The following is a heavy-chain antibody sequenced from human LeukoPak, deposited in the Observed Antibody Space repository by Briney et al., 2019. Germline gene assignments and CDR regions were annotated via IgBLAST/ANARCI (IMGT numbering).Heavy chain of an antibody. CDR2: IYYSGST. Sequence: SETLSLTCTVSGGSISSSPYYWGWIRQPPGEGLEWIGSIYYSGSTYYNTSLKSRVAISVDTSKNQFSLKLSSVTAADTAVYYCARAEPDCSSTSCYGDYYYYYMDVWGKGTTVTISS. CDR1: GGSISSSPYY. J-gene: IGHJ6*03. D-gene: IGHD2-2*01. V-gene: IGHV4-39*07. CDR3: ARAEPDCSSTSCYGDYYYYYMDV.